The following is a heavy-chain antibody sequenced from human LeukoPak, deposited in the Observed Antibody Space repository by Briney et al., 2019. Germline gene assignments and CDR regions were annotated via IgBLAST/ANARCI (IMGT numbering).Heavy chain of an antibody. J-gene: IGHJ5*02. CDR2: IYSGGST. CDR1: GFTVSSNY. V-gene: IGHV3-53*04. CDR3: ARDGINDCSGGSCYPTGFDP. D-gene: IGHD2-15*01. Sequence: GGSLRLSCAASGFTVSSNYMSWVRQAPGKGPEWVSVIYSGGSTYYADSVKGRFTISRHNSKNTLYLQMNSLRAEDTAVYYCARDGINDCSGGSCYPTGFDPWGQGTLVTVSS.